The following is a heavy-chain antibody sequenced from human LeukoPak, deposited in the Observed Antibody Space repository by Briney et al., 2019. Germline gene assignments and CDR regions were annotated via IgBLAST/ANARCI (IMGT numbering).Heavy chain of an antibody. Sequence: GGSLRLSCAAPGFTFSSYSMNWVRQAPGKGLEWVSSISSSSSYIYYADSVKGRFTISRDNAKNSLYLQMNSLRAEDTAVYYCARLYSSSWFCDYWGQGTLVTVSS. J-gene: IGHJ4*02. D-gene: IGHD6-13*01. CDR2: ISSSSSYI. V-gene: IGHV3-21*01. CDR1: GFTFSSYS. CDR3: ARLYSSSWFCDY.